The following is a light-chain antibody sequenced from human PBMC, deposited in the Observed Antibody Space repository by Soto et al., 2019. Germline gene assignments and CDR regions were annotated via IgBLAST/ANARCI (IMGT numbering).Light chain of an antibody. CDR1: QSLLHSNGNTY. J-gene: IGKJ1*01. CDR3: MQYLHART. CDR2: LGC. Sequence: EIVVTQSPLSLPVTPGEPASISCKSSQSLLHSNGNTYLDWYLQKPVQSPQLLIYLGCNRASGVTDRFSGGGSGTDFTLNISRVEAEDVGVYYCMQYLHARTFGQGTKVVIK. V-gene: IGKV2-28*01.